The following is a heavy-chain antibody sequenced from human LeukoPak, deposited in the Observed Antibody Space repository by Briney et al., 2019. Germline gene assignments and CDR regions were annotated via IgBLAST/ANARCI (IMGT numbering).Heavy chain of an antibody. V-gene: IGHV1-2*02. J-gene: IGHJ4*02. CDR3: ARVIAHSSSPGY. Sequence: ASVKVSCKASGYTFTGYYMHWVRQAPGQGLEWMGWINPNSGGTNYAQKFQGRVTMTRDTSISTAYVELSRLRSDDTAVYYCARVIAHSSSPGYWGQGTLVTVSS. CDR2: INPNSGGT. D-gene: IGHD6-6*01. CDR1: GYTFTGYY.